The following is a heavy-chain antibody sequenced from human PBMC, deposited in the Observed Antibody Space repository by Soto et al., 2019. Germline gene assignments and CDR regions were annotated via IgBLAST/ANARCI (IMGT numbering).Heavy chain of an antibody. CDR2: MNPNTGNT. CDR3: XXXXXXXXXXXXDTWFDS. CDR1: GYTFTNYD. J-gene: IGHJ5*01. V-gene: IGHV1-8*01. Sequence: QVQLVQSGAEVKKPGASVKVSCTASGYTFTNYDINWVRRATGQGLEWLGWMNPNTGNTGYAQRFQGRVTMTRXTSXXXXXXXXXXXXXXXXXXXXXXXXXXXXXXXXXDTWFDSWGQGALVTVSS.